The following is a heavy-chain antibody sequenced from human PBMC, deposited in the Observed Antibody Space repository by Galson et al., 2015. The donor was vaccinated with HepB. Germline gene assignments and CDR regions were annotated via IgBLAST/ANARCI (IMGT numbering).Heavy chain of an antibody. J-gene: IGHJ2*01. V-gene: IGHV4-59*08. CDR1: GGSISSYY. Sequence: LSLTCTVSGGSISSYYWSWIRQPPGKGLEWIGYIYYSGSTNYNPSPKSRVTISVDTSKNQFSLKLSSVTAADTAVYYCARRVTAAGISYWYFNLWGRGTLVTVSS. D-gene: IGHD6-13*01. CDR2: IYYSGST. CDR3: ARRVTAAGISYWYFNL.